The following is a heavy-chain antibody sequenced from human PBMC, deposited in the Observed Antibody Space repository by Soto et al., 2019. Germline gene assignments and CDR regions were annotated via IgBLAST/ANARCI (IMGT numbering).Heavy chain of an antibody. D-gene: IGHD3-9*01. V-gene: IGHV3-23*01. CDR3: AKDRHPDGIWTFDY. J-gene: IGHJ4*02. CDR1: GFSFSGYT. CDR2: INGGGGTT. Sequence: PGGSLRLSCAGSGFSFSGYTMNWVRQAQGKGLEWISGINGGGGTTYYADSVKGRFTISRDDSKNILYLQMNSPRAEDTAIYYCAKDRHPDGIWTFDYWGRGTLVTVSS.